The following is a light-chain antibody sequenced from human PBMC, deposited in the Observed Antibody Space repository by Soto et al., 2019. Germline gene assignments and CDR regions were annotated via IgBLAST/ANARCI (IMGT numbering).Light chain of an antibody. CDR3: QHRSNWPPWT. CDR2: DAS. Sequence: EIVLTQSPATLSLSPGERATLSCRASQSVRSYLAWYQQKPGQAPRLLIYDASNRATGIPARFSGSGSGTDFTLTISSLEPEDFAVYYCQHRSNWPPWTFGQGTKVEIK. CDR1: QSVRSY. J-gene: IGKJ1*01. V-gene: IGKV3-11*01.